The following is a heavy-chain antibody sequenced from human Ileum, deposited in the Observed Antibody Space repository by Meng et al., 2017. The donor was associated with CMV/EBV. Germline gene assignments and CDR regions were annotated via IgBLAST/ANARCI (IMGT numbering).Heavy chain of an antibody. D-gene: IGHD1-26*01. V-gene: IGHV3-53*01. CDR3: AKGEGRPHYYFDY. J-gene: IGHJ4*02. Sequence: GESLKISCAVSGFTVNSIYLSWVRQAPGKGLEWVSTIYTGGSTFYTDSVEGRFVISRDTSKNTLYLQMNSLRPEDTAIYYCAKGEGRPHYYFDYWGQGTLVTV. CDR1: GFTVNSIY. CDR2: IYTGGST.